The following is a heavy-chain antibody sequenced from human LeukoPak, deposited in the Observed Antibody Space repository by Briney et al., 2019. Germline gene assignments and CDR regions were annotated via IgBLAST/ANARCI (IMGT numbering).Heavy chain of an antibody. Sequence: PGGSLRLSCAASGFTLSNYGMHWVRQAPGKGLEWVAVVWYDGRNKYYADSVKGRFTISRDNSKNTMYLQMNSLRAEDTAVYYCARVYDSSGFYNTHAFDIWGQGTMVTVPS. D-gene: IGHD3-22*01. J-gene: IGHJ3*02. V-gene: IGHV3-33*01. CDR1: GFTLSNYG. CDR2: VWYDGRNK. CDR3: ARVYDSSGFYNTHAFDI.